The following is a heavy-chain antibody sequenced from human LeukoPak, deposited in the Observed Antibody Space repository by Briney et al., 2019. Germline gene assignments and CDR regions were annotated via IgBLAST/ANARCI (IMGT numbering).Heavy chain of an antibody. CDR2: IWSDGSNA. Sequence: PGGSLRLSCTASGFTFTSFTMPWVRQTPGKGLEWVALIWSDGSNAGYAESVKGRFTISRDNSKKTVSVQMKRLTAEDTAVYYCTRENLPWRQYFDSWGQGTVATVSS. J-gene: IGHJ4*02. CDR1: GFTFTSFT. V-gene: IGHV3-33*01. CDR3: TRENLPWRQYFDS.